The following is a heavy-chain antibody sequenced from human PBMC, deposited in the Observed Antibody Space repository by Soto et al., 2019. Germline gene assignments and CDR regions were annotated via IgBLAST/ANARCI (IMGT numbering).Heavy chain of an antibody. V-gene: IGHV3-30*18. CDR2: ISYDGSNK. CDR3: AKDWIASCLLKSPNWFDP. J-gene: IGHJ5*02. CDR1: GFTFSSYG. Sequence: GGSLRLSCAASGFTFSSYGMHWVRQAPGKGLEWVAVISYDGSNKYYADSVKGRFTISRDNSKNTLYLQMNSLRAEDTAVYYCAKDWIASCLLKSPNWFDPWGQGTLVTVSS. D-gene: IGHD2-21*01.